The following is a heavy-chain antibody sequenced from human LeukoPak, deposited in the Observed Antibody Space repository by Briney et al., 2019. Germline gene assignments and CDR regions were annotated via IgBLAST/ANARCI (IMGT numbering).Heavy chain of an antibody. CDR1: GFTFSSYA. CDR2: ISGSGDGT. V-gene: IGHV3-23*01. J-gene: IGHJ6*03. CDR3: ARFVSSGWYNYYYYYMDV. D-gene: IGHD6-19*01. Sequence: GGSLRLSCAASGFTFSSYAMNWVRQAPGKGLVWVSFISGSGDGTYYADSVKGRFTISRDNSKNRVYLQLNSLRAEDTAVYYCARFVSSGWYNYYYYYMDVWGKGTTVTVSS.